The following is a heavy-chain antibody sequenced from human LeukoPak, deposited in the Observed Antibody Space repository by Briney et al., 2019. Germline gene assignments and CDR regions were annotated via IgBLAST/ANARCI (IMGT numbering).Heavy chain of an antibody. CDR2: ISSSSNYM. CDR3: GRDLGGRSGY. V-gene: IGHV3-21*04. D-gene: IGHD1-26*01. CDR1: GFTFSRNA. Sequence: GGSLRLSCAASGFTFSRNAMNWVRQAPGKGLEWVSFISSSSNYMSYADSVKGRFSISRDNAKNTLYLQMNSLRAEDTAVYYCGRDLGGRSGYWGQGTLVTVSS. J-gene: IGHJ4*02.